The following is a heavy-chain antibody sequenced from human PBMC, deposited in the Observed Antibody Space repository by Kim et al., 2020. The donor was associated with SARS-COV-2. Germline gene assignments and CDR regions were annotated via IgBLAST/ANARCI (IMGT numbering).Heavy chain of an antibody. J-gene: IGHJ6*02. V-gene: IGHV4-4*02. CDR1: GGSISSNNW. CDR3: ARPVAGSVWDV. D-gene: IGHD6-19*01. CDR2: IYHTGST. Sequence: SETLSLTCAVSGGSISSNNWWSWVRQPPGKGLEWIGDIYHTGSTNYNPSPKSRVTISVDKSKNQFSLKMKSVTAADTAVYYCARPVAGSVWDVWGQGTTV.